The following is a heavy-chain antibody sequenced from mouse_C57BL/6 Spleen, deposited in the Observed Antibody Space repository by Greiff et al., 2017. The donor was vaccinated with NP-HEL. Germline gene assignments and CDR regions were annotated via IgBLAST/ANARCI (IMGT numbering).Heavy chain of an antibody. V-gene: IGHV1-26*01. CDR3: ARRYYDYDSDY. CDR1: GYTFTDYY. Sequence: VQLKQSGPELVKPGASVKISCKASGYTFTDYYMNWVKQSHGQSLEWIGDINPNNGGTSYNQKFKGKATLTVDKSSSTAYMGRRSLTSEDSAVYYCARRYYDYDSDYWGQGTTLTVSS. CDR2: INPNNGGT. D-gene: IGHD2-4*01. J-gene: IGHJ2*01.